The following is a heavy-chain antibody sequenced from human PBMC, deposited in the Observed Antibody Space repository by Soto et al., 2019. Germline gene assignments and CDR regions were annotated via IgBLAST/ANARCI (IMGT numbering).Heavy chain of an antibody. J-gene: IGHJ3*02. V-gene: IGHV3-72*01. Sequence: GGSLRLSCAASGFTLSDHXMDXVRQAPGKGLEWVGRSRNKADGYSTEYAASVRGRFTISRDDSRNSLYLQMNNLKTEDTAVYYCARRLVVRAADGSDIWGQGTMVTVSS. CDR1: GFTLSDHX. CDR2: SRNKADGYST. D-gene: IGHD2-21*01. CDR3: ARRLVVRAADGSDI.